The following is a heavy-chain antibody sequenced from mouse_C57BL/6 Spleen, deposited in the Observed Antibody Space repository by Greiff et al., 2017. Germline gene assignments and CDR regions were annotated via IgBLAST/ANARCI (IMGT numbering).Heavy chain of an antibody. Sequence: QVQLQQSGAELARPGASVKLSCKASGYTFTSYGISWVKQRTGQGLEWIGEIYPRSGNTYYNEKFKGKATLTADKSSSTAYMELRSLTSEDSAVYFCARETIVTPYYFDDWGQGTTLTVSS. CDR3: ARETIVTPYYFDD. D-gene: IGHD2-5*01. J-gene: IGHJ2*01. CDR2: IYPRSGNT. CDR1: GYTFTSYG. V-gene: IGHV1-81*01.